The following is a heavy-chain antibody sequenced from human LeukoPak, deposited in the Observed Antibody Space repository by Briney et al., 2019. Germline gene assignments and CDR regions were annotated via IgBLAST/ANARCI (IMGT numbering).Heavy chain of an antibody. CDR1: GFTFTNYW. Sequence: GGSLRLSCAASGFTFTNYWMSWVRQAPGKGLEWVANIKEDGSDKYYVDSVKGRFTISRDNAKNSQYLQMNSLRAEDTAVYYCARDTDYNTFDYWGQGTLVTVSS. J-gene: IGHJ4*02. V-gene: IGHV3-7*05. D-gene: IGHD4-11*01. CDR3: ARDTDYNTFDY. CDR2: IKEDGSDK.